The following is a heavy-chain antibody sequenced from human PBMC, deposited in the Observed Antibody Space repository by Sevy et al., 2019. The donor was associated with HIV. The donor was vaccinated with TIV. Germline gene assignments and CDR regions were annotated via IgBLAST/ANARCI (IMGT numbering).Heavy chain of an antibody. J-gene: IGHJ4*02. D-gene: IGHD2-21*01. V-gene: IGHV3-7*01. CDR3: ARDVAAGDF. CDR1: GFTFTRYW. CDR2: INEDGNVK. Sequence: GGSLRLSCAASGFTFTRYWMTWVRQAPGKGLQWLGNINEDGNVKYYRDSVRGRFTISRDNAKKSLHLQMNSLRVDDTGVYCWARDVAAGDFWGQGTMVTVSS.